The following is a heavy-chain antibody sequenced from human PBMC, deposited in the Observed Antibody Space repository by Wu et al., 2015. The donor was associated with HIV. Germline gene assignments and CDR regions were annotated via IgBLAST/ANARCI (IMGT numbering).Heavy chain of an antibody. Sequence: QVQLVQSGAELKKPGASVKVSCKVSGYSFTAYYLHWVRQAPGQGLEWMGWINPTRGNTNLPPKFQGRVTMTRDTSISTVYMELSRLTSDDTAVYFCARDWAGFDYVGPGNPGHRLL. CDR1: GYSFTAYY. CDR3: ARDWAGFDY. CDR2: INPTRGNT. J-gene: IGHJ4*02. D-gene: IGHD3-16*01. V-gene: IGHV1-2*02.